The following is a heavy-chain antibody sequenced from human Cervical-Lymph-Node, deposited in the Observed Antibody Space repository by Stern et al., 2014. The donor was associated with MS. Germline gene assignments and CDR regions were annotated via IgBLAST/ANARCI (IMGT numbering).Heavy chain of an antibody. V-gene: IGHV5-51*03. D-gene: IGHD1-1*01. CDR3: ARPPPRRKWDDPNYGMDV. Sequence: EVQLVESGAEVKKPGESLKISCKGSGYTFTNNWIAWVRQMPGKGLEWMGIIYPDDSDIRYSPSLQGQVTISADKSLSPAYLEWSRRKPGDSPLYFWARPPPRRKWDDPNYGMDVWGQGTTVTVSS. CDR2: IYPDDSDI. J-gene: IGHJ6*02. CDR1: GYTFTNNW.